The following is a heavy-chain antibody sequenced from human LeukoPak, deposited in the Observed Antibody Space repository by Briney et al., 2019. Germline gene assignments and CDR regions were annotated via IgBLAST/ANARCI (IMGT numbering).Heavy chain of an antibody. CDR3: ARELSIAARPLDAFDI. V-gene: IGHV3-30*04. J-gene: IGHJ3*02. CDR1: GFTFSSYA. Sequence: GGSLRLSCAASGFTFSSYAMHWVRQAPGKGLEGVAVISYDGSNKYYADSVKGRFTISRDNSKNTLYLQMNSLRAEDTAVYYCARELSIAARPLDAFDIWGQGTMVTVSS. D-gene: IGHD6-6*01. CDR2: ISYDGSNK.